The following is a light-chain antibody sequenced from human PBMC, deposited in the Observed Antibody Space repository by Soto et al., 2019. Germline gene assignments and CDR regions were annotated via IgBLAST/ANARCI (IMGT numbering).Light chain of an antibody. V-gene: IGLV1-40*01. CDR3: QSYDGSLSGSV. CDR2: VNN. CDR1: HSNIGAGYD. J-gene: IGLJ3*02. Sequence: QSVLTQPPSVSGAPGQRVTISCTGSHSNIGAGYDVHWYQQLPGTAPRLLIYVNNNRPSGVLDRFSGSKSDTSASLAITGLQADDEADYFCQSYDGSLSGSVFGGGTKLTVL.